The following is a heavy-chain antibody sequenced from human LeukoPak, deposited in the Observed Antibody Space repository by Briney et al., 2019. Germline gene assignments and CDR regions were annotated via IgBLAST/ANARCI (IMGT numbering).Heavy chain of an antibody. D-gene: IGHD3-10*01. J-gene: IGHJ6*04. CDR1: GYTFTSYY. CDR3: ARVGNYYGSVSYSNYYYGMDV. Sequence: GASVKVSCKASGYTFTSYYMHWVRQAPGQGLEWMGIINPSGGSTSYAQKFQGRVTMTRDTSTSTVYMELSSLRSEDTAVYYCARVGNYYGSVSYSNYYYGMDVWGKGTTVTVSS. V-gene: IGHV1-46*01. CDR2: INPSGGST.